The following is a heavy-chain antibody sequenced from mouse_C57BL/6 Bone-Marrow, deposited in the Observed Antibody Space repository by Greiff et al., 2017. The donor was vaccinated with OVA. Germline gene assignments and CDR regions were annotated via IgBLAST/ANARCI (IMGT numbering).Heavy chain of an antibody. J-gene: IGHJ3*01. Sequence: QVQLKQSRAELARPGASVKLSCKASGYTFTSYGISWVKQRTGQGLEWIGEIYPRSGNTYYNEKFKDKATLTADKSSSTVYMELSRLTSEDSAVYFCARHEDSGEAWFAYWGQGTLVTVSA. D-gene: IGHD4-1*01. V-gene: IGHV1-81*01. CDR3: ARHEDSGEAWFAY. CDR1: GYTFTSYG. CDR2: IYPRSGNT.